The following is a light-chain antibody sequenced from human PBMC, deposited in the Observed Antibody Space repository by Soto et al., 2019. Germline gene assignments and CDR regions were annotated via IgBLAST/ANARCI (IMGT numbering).Light chain of an antibody. Sequence: IVMTQSPATLSLSPGERATLSCRATQSVSSDLAWYQQRPGQAPRLLIYGASTRATGIPARFSGSGSGTEFTLTISGLQSEDFAVYSCQHYNDWPLTFGGGTEVEIK. CDR1: QSVSSD. CDR2: GAS. J-gene: IGKJ4*01. CDR3: QHYNDWPLT. V-gene: IGKV3-15*01.